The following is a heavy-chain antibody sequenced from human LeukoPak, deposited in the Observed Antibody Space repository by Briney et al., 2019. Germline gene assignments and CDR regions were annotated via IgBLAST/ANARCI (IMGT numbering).Heavy chain of an antibody. CDR2: ISDSGGNT. J-gene: IGHJ4*02. V-gene: IGHV3-23*01. CDR3: AKAPGYSSSWYAGY. CDR1: GFSFSSHA. D-gene: IGHD6-13*01. Sequence: PGGSLRLSCAASGFSFSSHAMSWVRQAPGKWLEWVSTISDSGGNTYYADSVKGRFTISRDSSKNPLYLQMNSLRAEDTAVYHCAKAPGYSSSWYAGYWGQGTLVTVSS.